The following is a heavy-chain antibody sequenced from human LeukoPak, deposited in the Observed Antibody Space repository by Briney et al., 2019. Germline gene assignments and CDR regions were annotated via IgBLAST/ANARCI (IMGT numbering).Heavy chain of an antibody. CDR2: ISSISNHI. V-gene: IGHV3-21*01. D-gene: IGHD3-10*02. Sequence: GGSLRLSCAASGFTLSSYSMNWVRQAPGKGLEWVASISSISNHIYYADSVKGRFTISRDNAKNSLYLQMNSLRAEDTAVYYCAELGITMIGGVWGKGTTVTISS. CDR1: GFTLSSYS. J-gene: IGHJ6*04. CDR3: AELGITMIGGV.